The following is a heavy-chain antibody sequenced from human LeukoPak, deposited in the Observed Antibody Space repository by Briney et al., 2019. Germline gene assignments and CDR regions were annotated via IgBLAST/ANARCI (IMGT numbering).Heavy chain of an antibody. Sequence: GGSLRLSCAASGFTFSSYGMHWVRQAPGKGLEWVAVISYDGSNKYYADFVKGRFTISRDNSKNTLYLQMNSLRAEDTAVYYCAKDHRKSSGSYPGGWLYYYMDVWGKGTTVTVSS. V-gene: IGHV3-30*18. J-gene: IGHJ6*03. CDR3: AKDHRKSSGSYPGGWLYYYMDV. CDR2: ISYDGSNK. D-gene: IGHD1-26*01. CDR1: GFTFSSYG.